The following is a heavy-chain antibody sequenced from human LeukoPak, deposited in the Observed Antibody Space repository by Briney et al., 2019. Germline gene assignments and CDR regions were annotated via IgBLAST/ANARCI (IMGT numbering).Heavy chain of an antibody. Sequence: PGASLRLSCAASGFTFSSYAMSWVRQAPGKGLEWVSSISSSSSYIYYADSVKGRFTISRDNAKNSLYLQMNSLRAEDTAVYYCARGYLREDYFDYWGQGTLVTVSS. J-gene: IGHJ4*02. CDR2: ISSSSSYI. CDR3: ARGYLREDYFDY. D-gene: IGHD1-26*01. V-gene: IGHV3-21*01. CDR1: GFTFSSYA.